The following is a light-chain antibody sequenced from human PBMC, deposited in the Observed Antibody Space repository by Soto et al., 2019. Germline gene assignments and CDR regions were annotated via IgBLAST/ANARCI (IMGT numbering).Light chain of an antibody. Sequence: QSVLTQPASVSGFPGQSITISCTGTSSDVGGYNYVSWYEQHPGKAPKLMIYEVSNRPSGVSNRFSGSKSGNTASLTISGLQAEDEADYYCSSYTSSSTGAFGTGTKVTV. V-gene: IGLV2-14*01. J-gene: IGLJ1*01. CDR2: EVS. CDR3: SSYTSSSTGA. CDR1: SSDVGGYNY.